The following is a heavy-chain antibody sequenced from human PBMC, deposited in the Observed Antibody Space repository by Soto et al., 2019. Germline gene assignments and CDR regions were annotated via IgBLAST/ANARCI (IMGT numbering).Heavy chain of an antibody. CDR1: GGSISSGGYY. CDR2: IYYSGST. Sequence: QVQLQESGPGLVKPSQTLSLTCTVSGGSISSGGYYWSWIRQHPGKGLEWIGYIYYSGSTYYNPSLKSLVTRSVDPSKNQFSRKLSSVTAADTAVYYCARESGSGGNSEDKTDYWGQGTLVTVSS. J-gene: IGHJ4*02. D-gene: IGHD1-26*01. V-gene: IGHV4-31*01. CDR3: ARESGSGGNSEDKTDY.